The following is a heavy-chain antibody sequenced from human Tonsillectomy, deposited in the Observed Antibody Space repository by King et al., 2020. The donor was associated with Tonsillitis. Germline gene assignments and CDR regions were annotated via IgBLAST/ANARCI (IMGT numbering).Heavy chain of an antibody. D-gene: IGHD3-22*01. CDR2: IYYSGST. CDR3: ARQAQYYYESSGYYYSPYYYMDV. V-gene: IGHV4-59*08. CDR1: GGSISSYY. J-gene: IGHJ6*03. Sequence: QLQESGPGLVKPSETLSLTCTVSGGSISSYYWSWIRQPPGKGLEWIGYIYYSGSTNYNPSLKSRVTISVDTSKNQFSLKLSSVTAADTAVYYCARQAQYYYESSGYYYSPYYYMDVWGKGTTVTVSS.